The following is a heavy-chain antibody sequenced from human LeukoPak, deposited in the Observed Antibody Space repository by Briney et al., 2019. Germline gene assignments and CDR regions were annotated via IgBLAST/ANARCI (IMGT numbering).Heavy chain of an antibody. CDR1: GFTFGSYA. D-gene: IGHD6-19*01. CDR3: AKVGSGWYYFDY. J-gene: IGHJ4*02. V-gene: IGHV3-23*01. Sequence: GGSLRLSCAASGFTFGSYAMSWVRQAPGKGLGWVSAISGSGGSTYYADSVKGRFTISRDNSKNTLYLQMNSLRAEDTAVYYCAKVGSGWYYFDYWGQGTLVTVSS. CDR2: ISGSGGST.